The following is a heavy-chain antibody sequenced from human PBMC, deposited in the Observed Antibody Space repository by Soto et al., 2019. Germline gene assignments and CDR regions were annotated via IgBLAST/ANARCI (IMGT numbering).Heavy chain of an antibody. J-gene: IGHJ3*02. CDR1: GFTFSSYS. CDR3: ARENYYDSSGYIGEDAFDI. V-gene: IGHV3-21*01. CDR2: ISSSSSYI. Sequence: EVQLVESGGGLVKPGGSLRLSCAASGFTFSSYSMNWVRQAPGKGLEWVSSISSSSSYIYYADSVKGRFTISRDNAKNSLYLQMNSLRDEDTAVYYCARENYYDSSGYIGEDAFDIWGQGTMVTVSS. D-gene: IGHD3-22*01.